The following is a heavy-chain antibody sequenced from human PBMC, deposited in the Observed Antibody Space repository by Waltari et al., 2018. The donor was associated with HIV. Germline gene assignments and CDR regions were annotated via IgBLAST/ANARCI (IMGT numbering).Heavy chain of an antibody. CDR1: GGSFSGYY. Sequence: QVQLQQWGAGLLKPSETLSLTCAVYGGSFSGYYWSWIRQPPGKGLEWIGEINHSGSTNSNPSLKSRVIISVDTSKNQFSLKLSSVTAADTAVYYCARLAYDSSGHTGGFDPWGQGTLVTVSS. J-gene: IGHJ5*02. V-gene: IGHV4-34*01. D-gene: IGHD3-22*01. CDR2: INHSGST. CDR3: ARLAYDSSGHTGGFDP.